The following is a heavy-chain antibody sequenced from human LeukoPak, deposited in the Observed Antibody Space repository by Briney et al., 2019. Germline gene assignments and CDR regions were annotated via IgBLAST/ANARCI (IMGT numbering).Heavy chain of an antibody. CDR1: GYTFTGYY. CDR3: AGDLLRAPGIAAAGTLPYGMDV. D-gene: IGHD6-13*01. J-gene: IGHJ6*02. V-gene: IGHV1-2*02. Sequence: GASVKVSCKASGYTFTGYYMHWVRQAPGQGLEWMGWINPNSGGTNYAQKFQGRVTITADKSTSTAYMELSSLRSEDTAVYYCAGDLLRAPGIAAAGTLPYGMDVWGQGTTVTVSS. CDR2: INPNSGGT.